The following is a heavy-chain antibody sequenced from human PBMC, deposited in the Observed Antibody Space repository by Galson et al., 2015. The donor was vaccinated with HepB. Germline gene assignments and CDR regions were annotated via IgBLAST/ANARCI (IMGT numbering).Heavy chain of an antibody. CDR1: GYTFTSYN. Sequence: SVKVSCKASGYTFTSYNIHCVRQAPGQGLEWMGVINPRVGSITYAQNFQGRITMTRDTSTGTVYMELSSLTSEDTAVYYCARSASASALDVWGQGTMATVSS. J-gene: IGHJ3*01. CDR3: ARSASASALDV. D-gene: IGHD1-26*01. V-gene: IGHV1-46*03. CDR2: INPRVGSI.